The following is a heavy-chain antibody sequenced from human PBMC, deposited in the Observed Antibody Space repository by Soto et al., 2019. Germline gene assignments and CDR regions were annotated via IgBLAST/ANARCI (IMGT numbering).Heavy chain of an antibody. V-gene: IGHV3-30-3*01. CDR3: ARDYGDGYYYFDL. J-gene: IGHJ4*02. CDR2: MSSDGGNT. D-gene: IGHD5-12*01. CDR1: GFTFSDYT. Sequence: QVQLVESGGGXXXPGRSLRLSCAASGFTFSDYTMHWVRQAPGKELEWVALMSSDGGNTHYTDSVKGRFTISRDNSKNTLYLQMDSLRPEDTTVYYCARDYGDGYYYFDLWGQGTLVTVSS.